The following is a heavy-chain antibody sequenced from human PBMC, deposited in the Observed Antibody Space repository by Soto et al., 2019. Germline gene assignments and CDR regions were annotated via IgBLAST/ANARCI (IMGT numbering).Heavy chain of an antibody. Sequence: PSETLSLTCAVSGGSISSSNWWSWVRQPPGKGLEWIGEIYHSGSTNYNPSLKSRVTISVDKSKNQFSLKLSSVTAADTAVYYCARTRRLTPFDDITMVRGVPYYFDYWGQGTLVTVSS. D-gene: IGHD3-10*01. V-gene: IGHV4-4*02. CDR3: ARTRRLTPFDDITMVRGVPYYFDY. CDR2: IYHSGST. J-gene: IGHJ4*02. CDR1: GGSISSSNW.